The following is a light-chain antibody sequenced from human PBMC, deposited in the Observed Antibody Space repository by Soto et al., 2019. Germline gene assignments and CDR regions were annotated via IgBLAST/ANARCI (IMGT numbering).Light chain of an antibody. CDR2: RNN. V-gene: IGLV1-40*01. J-gene: IGLJ2*01. Sequence: QSVLTQPPSVSGSPGQRVTISCTGSSSNLGVGYDAHWYQQRPGTAPKLLIYRNNNRPSGVPDRFSGSKSGTSASLAITGLQTEEEATYYCQSYDNTLNHVVFGGGTNLTVL. CDR1: SSNLGVGYD. CDR3: QSYDNTLNHVV.